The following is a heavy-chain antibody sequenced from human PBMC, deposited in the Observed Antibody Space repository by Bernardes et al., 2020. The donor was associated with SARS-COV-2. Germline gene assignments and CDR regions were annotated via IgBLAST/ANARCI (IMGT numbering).Heavy chain of an antibody. Sequence: ASVKVSCKVSGYTLTELSIHWVRQAPGKGLEWMGGFDPEDGETIYAQQFQGRVTMTEDTSTDTAYMELSSLRSEDTAVYYCATDQRYYDILTGRTYYYGMDVWGQGTTVNVSS. J-gene: IGHJ6*02. CDR3: ATDQRYYDILTGRTYYYGMDV. D-gene: IGHD3-9*01. CDR1: GYTLTELS. CDR2: FDPEDGET. V-gene: IGHV1-24*01.